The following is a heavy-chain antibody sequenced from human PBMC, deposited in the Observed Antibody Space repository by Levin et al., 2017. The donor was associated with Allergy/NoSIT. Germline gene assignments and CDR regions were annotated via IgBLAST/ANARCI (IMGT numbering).Heavy chain of an antibody. CDR3: AKGGIQLWLN. J-gene: IGHJ4*02. CDR2: ISWNSGSI. V-gene: IGHV3-9*01. D-gene: IGHD5-18*01. Sequence: GGSLRLSCAASGFTFDDYAMHWVRQAPGKGLEWVSGISWNSGSIGYADSVKGRFTISRDNAKNSLYLQMNSLRAEDTALYYCAKGGIQLWLNWGQGTLVTVSS. CDR1: GFTFDDYA.